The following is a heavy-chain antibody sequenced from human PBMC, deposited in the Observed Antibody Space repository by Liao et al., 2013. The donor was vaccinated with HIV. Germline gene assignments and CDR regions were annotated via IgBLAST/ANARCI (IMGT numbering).Heavy chain of an antibody. J-gene: IGHJ6*03. V-gene: IGHV4-30-4*08. CDR1: GGSISSGDYY. D-gene: IGHD5-24*01. CDR3: ARVGMTTITGYYYYIDV. CDR2: IYYSGST. Sequence: QVQLQESGPGLVKPSQTLSLTCTVSGGSISSGDYYWSWIRQPPGKGLEWIGYIYYSGSTYYNPSLKSRVTISVDTSKNQFSLRLSSVTAADTAVYYCARVGMTTITGYYYYIDVWGKGTTVTVSS.